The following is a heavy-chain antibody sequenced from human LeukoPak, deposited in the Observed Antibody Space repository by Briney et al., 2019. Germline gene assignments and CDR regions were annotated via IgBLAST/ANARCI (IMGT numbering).Heavy chain of an antibody. CDR3: ARGGLIAARPDPFDP. J-gene: IGHJ5*02. CDR2: INAGNGNT. Sequence: ASVKVSCKASGYTFTSYAMHWVRQAPGQRLEWMGWINAGNGNTKYSQKFQGRVTMTRDTSTSTVYMELSSLRSEDTAVYYCARGGLIAARPDPFDPWGQGTLVTVSS. D-gene: IGHD6-6*01. CDR1: GYTFTSYA. V-gene: IGHV1-3*01.